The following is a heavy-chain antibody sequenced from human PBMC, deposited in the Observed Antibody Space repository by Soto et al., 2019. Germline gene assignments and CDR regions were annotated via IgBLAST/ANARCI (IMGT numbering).Heavy chain of an antibody. CDR3: ASVGDQGYMDV. CDR2: ITPFNNNT. J-gene: IGHJ6*03. V-gene: IGHV1-45*02. CDR1: GYTFTYRY. Sequence: SVKVSFKASGYTFTYRYLQLMRQSPGQALEWMGWITPFNNNTNHAQKFHDRVTITTDRSLSTAYMELSSLKSEDTAIYFCASVGDQGYMDVWGKGTTVTVSS.